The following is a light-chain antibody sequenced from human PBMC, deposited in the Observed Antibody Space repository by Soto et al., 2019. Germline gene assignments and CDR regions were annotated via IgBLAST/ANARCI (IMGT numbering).Light chain of an antibody. J-gene: IGKJ1*01. Sequence: DIVMTQTPLSLSVTPGQPASISCKSSESLLHSDGKTYLYWYLQKPGQPPQLLMYELSNRFSGVPDRVSGSGSGNSFRRRISRVEAADVGVYYCMRGLVRPRTFGQGTKVEIK. CDR2: ELS. V-gene: IGKV2D-29*01. CDR1: ESLLHSDGKTY. CDR3: MRGLVRPRT.